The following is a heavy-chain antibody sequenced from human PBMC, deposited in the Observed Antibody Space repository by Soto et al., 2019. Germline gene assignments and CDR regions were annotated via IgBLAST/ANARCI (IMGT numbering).Heavy chain of an antibody. J-gene: IGHJ4*02. D-gene: IGHD3-22*01. CDR1: GFTFSSYS. CDR2: ISSSSSTI. CDR3: ARGGYYYDSSGYYGGFDY. Sequence: EVQLVESGGGLVQPGGSLRLSCAASGFTFSSYSMNWVRQAPGKGLEWVSYISSSSSTIYYADSVKGRFTISRDNAKNSLYLQMNSLRDEDTAVYYCARGGYYYDSSGYYGGFDYWGQGTLVTVSS. V-gene: IGHV3-48*02.